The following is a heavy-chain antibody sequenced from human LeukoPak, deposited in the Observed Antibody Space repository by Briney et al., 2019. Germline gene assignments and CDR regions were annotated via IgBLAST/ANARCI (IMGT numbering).Heavy chain of an antibody. J-gene: IGHJ5*02. CDR3: ARDRSLGFDP. V-gene: IGHV4-39*07. CDR2: IYYSGST. CDR1: GGSISSSSYY. Sequence: SETLSLTCTVSGGSISSSSYYWGWIRQPPGKGLEWIGSIYYSGSTNYNPSLKSRVTISVDTSKNQFSLKLSSVTAADTAVYYCARDRSLGFDPWGQGTLVTVSS.